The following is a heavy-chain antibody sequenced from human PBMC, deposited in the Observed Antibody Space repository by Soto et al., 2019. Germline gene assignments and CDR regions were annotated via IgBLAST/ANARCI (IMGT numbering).Heavy chain of an antibody. Sequence: ASVKVSCKASGYTFTGYYMHWVRQAPGQGLEWMGWINPNSGGTNYAQKFQGWVTMTRDTSISTAYMELSRLRSDDTAVYYCARDNCSSTSCSAGWLDPWGQGTLVTVSS. CDR3: ARDNCSSTSCSAGWLDP. CDR2: INPNSGGT. V-gene: IGHV1-2*04. D-gene: IGHD2-2*01. CDR1: GYTFTGYY. J-gene: IGHJ5*02.